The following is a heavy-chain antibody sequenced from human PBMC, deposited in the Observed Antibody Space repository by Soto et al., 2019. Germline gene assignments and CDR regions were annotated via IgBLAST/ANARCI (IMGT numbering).Heavy chain of an antibody. J-gene: IGHJ4*02. D-gene: IGHD2-15*01. CDR1: GYTFTSYD. Sequence: ASVKVSCKASGYTFTSYDINWVRQAPGQGLEWMGRINPSGGSTSYAQKFQGRVTMTRDTSTSTVYMELSSLRSEDTAVYYCARTPGKLLHFDYWGQGTLVTV. CDR2: INPSGGST. V-gene: IGHV1-46*03. CDR3: ARTPGKLLHFDY.